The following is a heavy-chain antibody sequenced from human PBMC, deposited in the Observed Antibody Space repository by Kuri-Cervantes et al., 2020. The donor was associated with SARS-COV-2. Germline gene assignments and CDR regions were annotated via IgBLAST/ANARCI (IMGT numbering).Heavy chain of an antibody. CDR1: GFTFNSYG. V-gene: IGHV3-30*18. Sequence: GESLKISCAASGFTFNSYGMHWVRQAPGKGLEWVALISYDGLNKYYAGSVKGRFTISRDNSENTLYLQMNSLRVEDTALYYCAKDRSYYDLWSGSVSDGMDVWGQGTTVTVSS. D-gene: IGHD3-3*01. J-gene: IGHJ6*02. CDR3: AKDRSYYDLWSGSVSDGMDV. CDR2: ISYDGLNK.